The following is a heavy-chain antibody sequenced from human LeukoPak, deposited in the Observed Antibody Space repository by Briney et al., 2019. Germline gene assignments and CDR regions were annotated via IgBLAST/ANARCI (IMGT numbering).Heavy chain of an antibody. V-gene: IGHV2-70*11. D-gene: IGHD3-10*01. J-gene: IGHJ3*02. CDR2: IDWDDDK. Sequence: SGPALVKPTQTLTLTCTFSGFSLSTSGMCVSWIRQPPGKALEWLARIDWDDDKYYNTSLKTRLTISKDTSKNQVVLTMTNMDPEDTATYFCARSPMVRGLKPDAFDIWGQGTMVTASS. CDR1: GFSLSTSGMC. CDR3: ARSPMVRGLKPDAFDI.